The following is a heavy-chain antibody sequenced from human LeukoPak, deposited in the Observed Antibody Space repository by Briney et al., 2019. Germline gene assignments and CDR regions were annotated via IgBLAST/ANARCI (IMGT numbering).Heavy chain of an antibody. D-gene: IGHD1-26*01. Sequence: SETLSLTCTVSDGSISIHSYYWSWIRQRPGRGLEWLGNIRYSGSTFYNPSLQSRIAMSVDTSKNQFSLKLSSVTAADTAVYYCARECLLDAFDIWGQGTMVTVSS. CDR3: ARECLLDAFDI. J-gene: IGHJ3*02. CDR2: IRYSGST. CDR1: DGSISIHSYY. V-gene: IGHV4-31*03.